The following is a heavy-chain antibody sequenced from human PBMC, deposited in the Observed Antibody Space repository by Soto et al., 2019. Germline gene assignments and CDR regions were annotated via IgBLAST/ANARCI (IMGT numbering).Heavy chain of an antibody. CDR1: VFSFIYYS. V-gene: IGHV1-3*01. D-gene: IGHD5-12*01. J-gene: IGHJ1*01. Sequence: XSVKDSCKASVFSFIYYSILWVRQAPGQSLEWLGWINAGNGNTKYSHKFQDRVTITSDTSATTTYMELRSLRSEDTAVFYCARSAKKTWLPDFWGQGTLVTVSS. CDR2: INAGNGNT. CDR3: ARSAKKTWLPDF.